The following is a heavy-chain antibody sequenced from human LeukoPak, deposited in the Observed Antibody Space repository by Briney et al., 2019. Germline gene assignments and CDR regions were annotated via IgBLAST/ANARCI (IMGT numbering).Heavy chain of an antibody. D-gene: IGHD3-10*01. CDR3: ARVEGSASMVRGVIRYFDY. Sequence: RASVKVSCKASGYTFTSYGISWVRQAPGKGLEWMGWISAYNGNTNYAQKLQGRVTMTTDTSTSTAYMELRSLRSDDTAVYYCARVEGSASMVRGVIRYFDYWGQGTLVTVSS. J-gene: IGHJ4*02. CDR1: GYTFTSYG. CDR2: ISAYNGNT. V-gene: IGHV1-18*01.